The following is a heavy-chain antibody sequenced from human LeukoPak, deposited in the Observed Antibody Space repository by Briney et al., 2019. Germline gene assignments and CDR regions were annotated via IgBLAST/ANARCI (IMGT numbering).Heavy chain of an antibody. D-gene: IGHD6-13*01. CDR1: GGSISSYY. J-gene: IGHJ6*02. CDR3: ARHASSWYAHRYGMDV. Sequence: SETLSLTCTVSGGSISSYYWSWIRQPPGKGLEWIGYIYYSGSTNYNPSLKSRVTISVDTSKNQFSLKLSSVTAADTAVYYCARHASSWYAHRYGMDVWGQGTTVTVSS. V-gene: IGHV4-59*08. CDR2: IYYSGST.